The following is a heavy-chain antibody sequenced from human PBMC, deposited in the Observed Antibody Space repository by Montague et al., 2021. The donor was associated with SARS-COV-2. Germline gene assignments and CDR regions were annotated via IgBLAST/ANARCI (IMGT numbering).Heavy chain of an antibody. CDR2: IHGRGDGT. J-gene: IGHJ6*02. D-gene: IGHD1-14*01. Sequence: SLRLSFSASGFTFSSHGMYWVRQPPGKGLEWVSKIHGRGDGTYYADSVKGRFTISRDNSKNTLYLQMNSLRVEDTAVYYCARDQNHGMDVWGQGTTVIVSS. CDR1: GFTFSSHG. V-gene: IGHV3-23*01. CDR3: ARDQNHGMDV.